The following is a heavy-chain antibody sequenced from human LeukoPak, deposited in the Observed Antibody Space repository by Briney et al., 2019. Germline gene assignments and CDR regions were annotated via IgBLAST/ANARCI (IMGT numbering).Heavy chain of an antibody. J-gene: IGHJ4*02. CDR2: INAGNGNT. D-gene: IGHD1-26*01. Sequence: VEASCKASGYTFTTFARHWVRQAPGQRLEWMGWINAGNGNTKYSQKFQGRVTITRDTSASTAYMELSSLRSEDTGVYYCASKWELLYWGQGTLVTVSS. CDR3: ASKWELLY. V-gene: IGHV1-3*01. CDR1: GYTFTTFA.